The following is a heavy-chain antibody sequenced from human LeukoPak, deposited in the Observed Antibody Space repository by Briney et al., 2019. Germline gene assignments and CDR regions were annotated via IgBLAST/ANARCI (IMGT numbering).Heavy chain of an antibody. CDR1: GGSISSYY. V-gene: IGHV4-59*01. D-gene: IGHD2-15*01. Sequence: KPSETLSLTCTVSGGSISSYYWSWIRQPPGKGLEWIGYIYYSGSTNYNPSLKSRVTISVDTSKNQFSLKLSSVTAADTAVYYCARSVEGYCRGGSCYSYSYYMDVWGKGTTVTVSS. J-gene: IGHJ6*03. CDR2: IYYSGST. CDR3: ARSVEGYCRGGSCYSYSYYMDV.